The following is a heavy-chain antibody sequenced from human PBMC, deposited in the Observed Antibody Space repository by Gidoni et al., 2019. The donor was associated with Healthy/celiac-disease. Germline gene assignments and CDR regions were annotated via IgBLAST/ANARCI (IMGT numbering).Heavy chain of an antibody. CDR3: AIQCLGVTCYLDDY. Sequence: EVQLLESGGGLVQPGGSLRLSCAASGFSFSNYAMTWVRQAPGKGLEWVSTVSGSADSTFYADSVKGRFTIFRDSSKSTAFLLLNSLRVEDTAMYYCAIQCLGVTCYLDDYRGQGTLVTVSS. D-gene: IGHD2-15*01. CDR2: VSGSADST. CDR1: GFSFSNYA. V-gene: IGHV3-23*01. J-gene: IGHJ4*02.